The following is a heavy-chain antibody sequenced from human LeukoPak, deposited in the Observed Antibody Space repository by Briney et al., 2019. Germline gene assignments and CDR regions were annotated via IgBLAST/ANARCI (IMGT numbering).Heavy chain of an antibody. CDR3: AELGITMIGGV. CDR1: GFTFSSYS. J-gene: IGHJ6*04. V-gene: IGHV3-48*04. Sequence: GGSLRLPCAASGFTFSSYSMNWVRQAPGKGLEGVSYISSSGSTIYYAASVKGRFTISRDNAKNSLYLQMNSLRAEDTAVYYCAELGITMIGGVWGKGTTVTVSS. CDR2: ISSSGSTI. D-gene: IGHD3-10*02.